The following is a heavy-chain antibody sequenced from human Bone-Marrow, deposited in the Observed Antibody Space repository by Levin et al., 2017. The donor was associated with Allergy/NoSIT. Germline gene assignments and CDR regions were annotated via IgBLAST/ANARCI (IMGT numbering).Heavy chain of an antibody. CDR3: ARDEGQYCSGGSCYSDY. J-gene: IGHJ4*02. CDR2: IIPILGIA. D-gene: IGHD2-15*01. CDR1: GGTFSSYA. V-gene: IGHV1-69*04. Sequence: KISCKASGGTFSSYAISWVRQAPGQGLEWMGRIIPILGIANYAQKFQGRVTITADKSTSTAYMELSSLRSEDTAVYYCARDEGQYCSGGSCYSDYWGQGTLVTVSS.